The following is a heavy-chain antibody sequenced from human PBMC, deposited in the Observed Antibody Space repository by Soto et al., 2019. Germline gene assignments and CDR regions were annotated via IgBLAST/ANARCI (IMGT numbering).Heavy chain of an antibody. D-gene: IGHD3-10*01. CDR2: IIPIFGTA. J-gene: IGHJ3*02. CDR3: ARASGRGFGELLYAFGI. Sequence: SVKVSCKASGGTFSSYAISWVRQAPGQGLEWMGGIIPIFGTANYAQKFQGRVTITADESTSTAYMELSSLRSEDTAVYYCARASGRGFGELLYAFGIWGQGTMVTVSS. V-gene: IGHV1-69*13. CDR1: GGTFSSYA.